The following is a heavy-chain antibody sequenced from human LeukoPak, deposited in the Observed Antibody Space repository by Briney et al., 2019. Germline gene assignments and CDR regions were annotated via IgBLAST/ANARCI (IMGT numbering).Heavy chain of an antibody. CDR3: VRHYYDYVAFDI. J-gene: IGHJ3*02. Sequence: ASVKVSCKASGYTFTSYNINWSRQAPGRGFEWLGFVSPHNGDTGYTQNFQGRVTMTRDTSINTAYMELSGLRSEDTAVYYCVRHYYDYVAFDIWGQGTMVIVSS. CDR2: VSPHNGDT. CDR1: GYTFTSYN. V-gene: IGHV1-8*01. D-gene: IGHD3-22*01.